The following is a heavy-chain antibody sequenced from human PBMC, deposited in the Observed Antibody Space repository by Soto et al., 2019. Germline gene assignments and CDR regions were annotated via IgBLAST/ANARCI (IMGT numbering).Heavy chain of an antibody. Sequence: SETLSFTCSFSGDSVTSHYLTWIRQSPEKGLEWIGYINYTGFTHYNPSLKSRLTLSVDTSKNQFSLQLSSVTVADTAVYYCARGRRDKTPAARDYYYYYMDVWGKGTTVPVSS. V-gene: IGHV4-59*02. CDR2: INYTGFT. CDR1: GDSVTSHY. J-gene: IGHJ6*03. CDR3: ARGRRDKTPAARDYYYYYMDV. D-gene: IGHD2-2*01.